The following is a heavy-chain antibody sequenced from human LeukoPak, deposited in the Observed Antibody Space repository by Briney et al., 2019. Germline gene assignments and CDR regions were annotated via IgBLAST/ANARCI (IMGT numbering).Heavy chain of an antibody. Sequence: GGSLRLSCAASGFTFSNAWMSWVRQAPGKGLEWVGRIKSKTDGGTTDYAAPVKGRFTISRDDSKNTLYLQMNSLKTEDTAVYYCTTDYYGSGSYYIGWGQGTLVTVSS. CDR3: TTDYYGSGSYYIG. J-gene: IGHJ4*02. V-gene: IGHV3-15*01. CDR1: GFTFSNAW. CDR2: IKSKTDGGTT. D-gene: IGHD3-10*01.